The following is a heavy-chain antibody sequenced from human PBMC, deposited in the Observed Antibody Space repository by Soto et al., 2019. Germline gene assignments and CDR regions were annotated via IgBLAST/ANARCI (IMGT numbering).Heavy chain of an antibody. D-gene: IGHD1-1*01. CDR3: AKGRGQNWNFDY. Sequence: EVQLLESGGGSVQPGGSLRLSCAASGFTFSSYAMHWVRRPPAKGLEWVSSISGSGGTAYYADSVKGRFSIPRDSLVNTLYLQMNSLRAEDTAVYYCAKGRGQNWNFDYWGQGTLVTVSP. CDR2: ISGSGGTA. CDR1: GFTFSSYA. J-gene: IGHJ4*02. V-gene: IGHV3-23*01.